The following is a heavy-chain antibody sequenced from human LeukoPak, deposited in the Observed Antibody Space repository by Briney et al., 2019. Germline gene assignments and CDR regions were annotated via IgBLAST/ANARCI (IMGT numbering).Heavy chain of an antibody. V-gene: IGHV3-11*01. D-gene: IGHD6-19*01. CDR1: GFKFRDYY. Sequence: PGGSLRLSCAASGFKFRDYYMSWIRQAPGKGLEWISYITMSGSVIQYSASVKGRFTTFRDNAKNSVYLQMNSLSVEDTAVYYCARGGWSRGWFDPWGQGTLVTVSS. J-gene: IGHJ5*02. CDR3: ARGGWSRGWFDP. CDR2: ITMSGSVI.